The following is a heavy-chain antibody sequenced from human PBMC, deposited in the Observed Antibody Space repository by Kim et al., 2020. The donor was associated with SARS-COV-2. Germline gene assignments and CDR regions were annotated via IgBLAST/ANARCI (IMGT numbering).Heavy chain of an antibody. V-gene: IGHV4-39*01. CDR1: GGSISSSSYY. CDR2: IYYSGST. Sequence: SETLSLTCTVSGGSISSSSYYWGWIRQPPGKGLEWIGSIYYSGSTYYNPSLKSRVTISVDTSKNQFSLKLSSVTAADTAVYYCASRYSSSWYPRLYYYYGMDVWGQGTTVTVSS. J-gene: IGHJ6*02. CDR3: ASRYSSSWYPRLYYYYGMDV. D-gene: IGHD6-13*01.